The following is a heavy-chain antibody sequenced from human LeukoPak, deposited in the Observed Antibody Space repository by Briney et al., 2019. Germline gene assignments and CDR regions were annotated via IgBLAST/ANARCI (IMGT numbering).Heavy chain of an antibody. CDR2: ISSSGSTI. CDR3: AKDRMVRGVISY. D-gene: IGHD3-10*01. J-gene: IGHJ4*02. V-gene: IGHV3-48*03. Sequence: GGSLRLSCAASGFTFSSYEMNWVRQAPGKGLEWVSYISSSGSTIYYADSVKGRFTISRGNAKNSLYLQMNSLRAEDTAVYYCAKDRMVRGVISYWGQGTLVTVSS. CDR1: GFTFSSYE.